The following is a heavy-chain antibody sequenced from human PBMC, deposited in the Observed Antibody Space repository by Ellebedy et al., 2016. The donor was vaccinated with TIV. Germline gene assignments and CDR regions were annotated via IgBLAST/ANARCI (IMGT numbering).Heavy chain of an antibody. J-gene: IGHJ6*03. CDR3: ARVSGQILLFGEPSAYYMDV. Sequence: MPSETLSLTCAVHGGSFSDYYWSWIRQPPGKGLEWIAEINDGGNTKYNPSLKSRVTVSIDTPEKQFSLRVRSVTAADTAVYYCARVSGQILLFGEPSAYYMDVWGKGTTVTVSS. CDR1: GGSFSDYY. CDR2: INDGGNT. V-gene: IGHV4-34*01. D-gene: IGHD3-10*01.